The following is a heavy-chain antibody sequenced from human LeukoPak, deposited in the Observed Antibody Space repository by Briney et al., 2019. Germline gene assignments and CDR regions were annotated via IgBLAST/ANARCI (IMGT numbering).Heavy chain of an antibody. CDR2: INTNTGNP. V-gene: IGHV7-4-1*02. Sequence: ASVKVSCKASGYTFTSYAMNWVRQAPGQGLEWMGWINTNTGNPTYAQGFTGRFVFSLDTSVSTAYLQISSLKAEDTAVYYCAREIGTYYDLWSGYYNTRTFDYWGQGTLVTVSS. J-gene: IGHJ4*02. CDR1: GYTFTSYA. CDR3: AREIGTYYDLWSGYYNTRTFDY. D-gene: IGHD3-3*01.